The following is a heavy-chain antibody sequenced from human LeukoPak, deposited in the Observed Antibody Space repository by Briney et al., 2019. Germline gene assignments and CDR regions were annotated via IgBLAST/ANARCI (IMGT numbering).Heavy chain of an antibody. J-gene: IGHJ4*02. CDR1: GYTFTSYD. CDR3: ARGVRSGELRGY. V-gene: IGHV1-8*01. D-gene: IGHD3-10*01. CDR2: LNPNSGNT. Sequence: GASVKVSCKASGYTFTSYDVNWVRQATGQGLEWMGWLNPNSGNTGYAQKFQGRVTMTRNTSISTAYMELSSLRSEDTAVYYCARGVRSGELRGYWGQGTLVTVSS.